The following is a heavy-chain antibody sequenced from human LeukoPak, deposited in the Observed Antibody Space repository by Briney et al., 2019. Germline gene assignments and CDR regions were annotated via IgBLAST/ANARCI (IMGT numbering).Heavy chain of an antibody. CDR1: GFTFSSYA. J-gene: IGHJ4*02. Sequence: PGGSLRLSCAPSGFTFSSYAMSWVRQAPGKGLEWVSAISGSGGSTYYADSVKGRFTISRDNSKNTLYLQMNSLRAEDTAVYYCASGSGGYSYDMSPYYYDSSGYYPFDYWGQGTLVTVSS. D-gene: IGHD3-22*01. V-gene: IGHV3-23*01. CDR2: ISGSGGST. CDR3: ASGSGGYSYDMSPYYYDSSGYYPFDY.